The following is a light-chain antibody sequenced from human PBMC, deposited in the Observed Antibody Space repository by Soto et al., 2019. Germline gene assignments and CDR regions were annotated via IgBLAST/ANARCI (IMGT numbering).Light chain of an antibody. V-gene: IGKV3-20*01. Sequence: EIVLTQSPGTLSLSPGETATLSCRASQSVWGSHLAWYQHKPGQAPRLLIYAASDRPTGITDRFSGSGSGTDFTLTISSLQPEDSATYXXXXXXXXXXIXFXXGTRLEIK. CDR3: XXXXXXXXIX. J-gene: IGKJ5*01. CDR1: QSVWGSH. CDR2: AAS.